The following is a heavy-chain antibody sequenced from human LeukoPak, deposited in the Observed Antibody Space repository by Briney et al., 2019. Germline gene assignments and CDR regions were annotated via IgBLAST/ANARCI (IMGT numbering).Heavy chain of an antibody. CDR3: ASVGIAAAGTGIDY. Sequence: ASVKVSCKASGYTFTSYGIGWVRQAPGQGLEWMGWISAYNGNTNYAQKLQGRVTMTTDTSTSTAYMELRSLRSDDTAVYYCASVGIAAAGTGIDYWGQGTLVTVSS. CDR2: ISAYNGNT. V-gene: IGHV1-18*01. CDR1: GYTFTSYG. D-gene: IGHD6-13*01. J-gene: IGHJ4*02.